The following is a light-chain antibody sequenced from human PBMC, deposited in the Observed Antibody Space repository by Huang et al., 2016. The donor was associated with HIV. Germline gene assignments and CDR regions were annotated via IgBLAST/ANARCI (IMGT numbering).Light chain of an antibody. V-gene: IGKV1-39*01. CDR1: QNINIH. CDR2: AST. CDR3: QQSYSSPRVT. Sequence: DIQMTQSPSSLSAFVGDNVTITCQASQNINIHLNWYRQRPGKAPELLIYASTTLHSGVPSRFTGSGSGTDFTLTINSLQPEDSAFYSCQQSYSSPRVTFGPGTKV. J-gene: IGKJ3*01.